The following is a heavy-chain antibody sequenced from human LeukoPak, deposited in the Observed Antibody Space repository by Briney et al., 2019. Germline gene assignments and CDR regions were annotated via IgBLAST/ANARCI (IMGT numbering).Heavy chain of an antibody. CDR3: ASLPEN. V-gene: IGHV3-23*01. J-gene: IGHJ4*02. Sequence: GGSLRLSCVASGFYYNNYGMNWVRQAPGKGLEWVAGITANSAGRYYADSVQGRFTISRDNSKSTVYLQMNSLRAEGTAVYYCASLPENWGQGTLVTVSS. CDR1: GFYYNNYG. CDR2: ITANSAGR.